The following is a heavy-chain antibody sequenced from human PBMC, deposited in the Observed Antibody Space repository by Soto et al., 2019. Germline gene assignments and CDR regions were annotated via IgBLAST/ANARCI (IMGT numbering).Heavy chain of an antibody. CDR3: TGEVASDY. D-gene: IGHD2-8*02. CDR1: GFTFSSYA. V-gene: IGHV3-23*01. CDR2: VSAGGLIT. Sequence: GGSLRLSCVASGFTFSSYAMSWVRQAPGKGLEWVSGVSAGGLITDYADSVKGRFSISRDNSKNTLYLHMNSLGAEDTAVYYCTGEVASDYWGQGTLVTVSS. J-gene: IGHJ4*02.